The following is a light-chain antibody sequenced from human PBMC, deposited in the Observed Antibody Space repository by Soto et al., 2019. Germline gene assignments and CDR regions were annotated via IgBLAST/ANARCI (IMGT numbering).Light chain of an antibody. V-gene: IGKV1-5*03. CDR1: QSISNW. CDR3: QPYNSYWT. CDR2: KAS. Sequence: DIQMTQSPSTLSASVGDRVTITCRASQSISNWLAWYQQKPGKAPKLLIYKASNLESGVPSRFSGSGSGTEFTLTISSLQPDDFATYYCQPYNSYWTFGQGTKVEIK. J-gene: IGKJ1*01.